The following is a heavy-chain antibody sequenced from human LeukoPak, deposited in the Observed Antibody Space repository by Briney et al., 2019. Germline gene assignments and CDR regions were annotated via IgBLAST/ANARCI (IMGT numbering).Heavy chain of an antibody. CDR3: AKGSKAVVFTRDHYMDV. D-gene: IGHD3-22*01. Sequence: GGSLRLSCAASGFTFDKAWMTWVRQAPGKGLEWVAFIRFDGSNKYYAESAKGRFTISRDNSKNTLYLQMNSLRAEDMAVYYCAKGSKAVVFTRDHYMDVWGKGTTVTVSS. J-gene: IGHJ6*03. CDR1: GFTFDKAW. CDR2: IRFDGSNK. V-gene: IGHV3-30*02.